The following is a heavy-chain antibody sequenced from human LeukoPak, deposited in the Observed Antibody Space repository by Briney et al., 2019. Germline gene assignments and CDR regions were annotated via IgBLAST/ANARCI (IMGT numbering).Heavy chain of an antibody. CDR1: GYSLTSYW. CDR3: ARQADGDFVVVPAAIGSDAFDI. D-gene: IGHD2-2*02. CDR2: IYPGDSDT. Sequence: GESLKISCKGSGYSLTSYWIGWVRQMPGKGLEWMGIIYPGDSDTRYSPSFQGQVTISADKSISTAYLQWSSLKASDTAMHYCARQADGDFVVVPAAIGSDAFDIWGQGTMVTVSS. J-gene: IGHJ3*02. V-gene: IGHV5-51*01.